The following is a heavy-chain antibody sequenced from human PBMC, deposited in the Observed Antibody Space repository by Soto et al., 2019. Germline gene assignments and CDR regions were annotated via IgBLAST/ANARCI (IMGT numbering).Heavy chain of an antibody. V-gene: IGHV4-39*01. CDR1: GGSVSSSSYY. CDR3: ARRDSGSYYTEFAFDI. Sequence: SETLSLTCTVSGGSVSSSSYYWGWIRQPPGKGLEWIGSIYYSGSTYYNPSLKSRVTISVDTSKNQFSLKLSSVTAADTAFYYCARRDSGSYYTEFAFDIWGQGTMVTVSS. D-gene: IGHD1-26*01. CDR2: IYYSGST. J-gene: IGHJ3*02.